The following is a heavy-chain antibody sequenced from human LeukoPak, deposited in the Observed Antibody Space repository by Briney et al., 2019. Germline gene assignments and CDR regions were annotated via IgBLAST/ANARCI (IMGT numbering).Heavy chain of an antibody. CDR3: AISRYDFWSGYIAGWFDP. V-gene: IGHV1-8*03. D-gene: IGHD3-3*01. Sequence: GASVKVSCKASGYTFTSYDINWVRQATGQGLEWMGWTNPNSGNTGYAQKFQGRVTITRNTFISTAYMELSSLRSEDTAVYYCAISRYDFWSGYIAGWFDPWGQGTLVTVSS. CDR1: GYTFTSYD. J-gene: IGHJ5*02. CDR2: TNPNSGNT.